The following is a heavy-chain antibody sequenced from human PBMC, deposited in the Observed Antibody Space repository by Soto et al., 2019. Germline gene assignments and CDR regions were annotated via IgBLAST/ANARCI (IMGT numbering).Heavy chain of an antibody. D-gene: IGHD4-17*01. J-gene: IGHJ6*02. CDR3: AKDLQAYGDYDYYCYGLDV. CDR2: ISYDGNNK. CDR1: GFTFSTFG. Sequence: QLVESGGGVVPPGASLRLSCAASGFTFSTFGMHWVRQTPGKGLEWVAVISYDGNNKVYADSVKGRFTISRDNFKNTLDLVMNSLRVDDTAVYYCAKDLQAYGDYDYYCYGLDVWGQGATVSVSS. V-gene: IGHV3-30*18.